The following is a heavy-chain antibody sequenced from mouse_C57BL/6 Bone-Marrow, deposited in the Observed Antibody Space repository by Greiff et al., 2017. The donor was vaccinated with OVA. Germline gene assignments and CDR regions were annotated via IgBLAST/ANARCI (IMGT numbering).Heavy chain of an antibody. CDR2: IRNKANGYTT. CDR1: GFTFTDYY. D-gene: IGHD1-1*01. CDR3: ASPGSSYGYFDH. J-gene: IGHJ2*01. V-gene: IGHV7-3*01. Sequence: EVMLVESGGGLVQPGGSLSLSCAASGFTFTDYYMSWVRQPPGKALEWLGFIRNKANGYTTEYSASVKGRFTISRDNSQSILYLQMNALRAEDSATYYCASPGSSYGYFDHWGQGTTLTVSS.